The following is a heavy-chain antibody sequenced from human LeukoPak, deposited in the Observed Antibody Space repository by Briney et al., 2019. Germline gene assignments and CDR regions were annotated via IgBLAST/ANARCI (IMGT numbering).Heavy chain of an antibody. CDR1: GFSLSTSGMC. V-gene: IGHV2-70*11. Sequence: ESGPALVKPTQTLTLTCTFTGFSLSTSGMCVSWIRQPPGKALEWLARIDWDDDKYYHTSLKTRITISKDTSKNQVVLTMTNMDPGDTATYYCARTRYFSGSSYYFDYWGQGTLVTVSS. CDR2: IDWDDDK. CDR3: ARTRYFSGSSYYFDY. J-gene: IGHJ4*02. D-gene: IGHD1-26*01.